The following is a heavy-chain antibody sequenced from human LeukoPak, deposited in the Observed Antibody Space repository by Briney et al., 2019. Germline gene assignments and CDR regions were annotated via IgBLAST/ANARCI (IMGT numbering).Heavy chain of an antibody. V-gene: IGHV1-69*13. Sequence: GAPVKVSCKASGGTFSSYAISRVRQAPGQGLEWMGGIIPIFGTANYAQKFQGRVTITADESTSTAYMELSSLRSEDTAVYYCARGSIGYCSGGSCYSGHYWGQGTLVTVSS. CDR2: IIPIFGTA. CDR3: ARGSIGYCSGGSCYSGHY. CDR1: GGTFSSYA. J-gene: IGHJ4*02. D-gene: IGHD2-15*01.